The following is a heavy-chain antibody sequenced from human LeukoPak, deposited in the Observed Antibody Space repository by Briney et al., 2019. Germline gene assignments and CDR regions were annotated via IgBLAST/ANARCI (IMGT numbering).Heavy chain of an antibody. CDR2: ISSSGSTI. CDR1: GFTFSDYY. CDR3: AKSYYYGSGSSSLLFDY. D-gene: IGHD3-10*01. J-gene: IGHJ4*02. V-gene: IGHV3-11*04. Sequence: GGSLRLSCAASGFTFSDYYMSWIRQAPGKGLEWVSYISSSGSTIYYADSVKGRFTISRDNAKNSLYLQMNSLRAEDTAVYYCAKSYYYGSGSSSLLFDYWGQGTLVTVSS.